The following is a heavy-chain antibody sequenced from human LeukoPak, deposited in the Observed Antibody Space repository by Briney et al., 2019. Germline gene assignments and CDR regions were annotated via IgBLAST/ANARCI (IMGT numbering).Heavy chain of an antibody. CDR3: ARSRVGNGDYLFEDV. V-gene: IGHV1-18*01. CDR1: GYTFTNYI. Sequence: EASVKVSCRASGYTFTNYIISWVRQAPGQGLEWMGWISGYNGHTNYAQKFQGRVTMTTDTSTSTAYMELRSLRSDDTAVYYCARSRVGNGDYLFEDVWGQGTLVTVSS. D-gene: IGHD4-17*01. CDR2: ISGYNGHT. J-gene: IGHJ4*02.